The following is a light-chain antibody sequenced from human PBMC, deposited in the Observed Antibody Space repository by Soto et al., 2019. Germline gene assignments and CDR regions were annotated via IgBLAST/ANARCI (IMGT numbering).Light chain of an antibody. V-gene: IGKV1-5*01. CDR1: QSISSG. Sequence: DIQMTQSPSTLSASVGDRVTISCRASQSISSGLAWYQQKPGKAPKLLIYDASSLESGVPSRFSGSGSGTEFTLHISSLQPDDFATYYCQQYNSYSSYTFGQGTKLEIK. CDR3: QQYNSYSSYT. J-gene: IGKJ2*01. CDR2: DAS.